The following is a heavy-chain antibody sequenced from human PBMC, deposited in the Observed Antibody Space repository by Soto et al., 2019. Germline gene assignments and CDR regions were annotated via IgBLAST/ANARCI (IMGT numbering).Heavy chain of an antibody. V-gene: IGHV1-2*02. Sequence: ALVKVSCKASGYTFTDYYIHWVRQAPGQGLEWMAWINPISGGTNYAQKFQGRVTMTRDTSITTTYMELSRLTSDDTAVYYCARDSVGYCSRTRCYGQGYFDYWGQGAMVTVSS. CDR2: INPISGGT. D-gene: IGHD2-2*03. CDR1: GYTFTDYY. J-gene: IGHJ4*02. CDR3: ARDSVGYCSRTRCYGQGYFDY.